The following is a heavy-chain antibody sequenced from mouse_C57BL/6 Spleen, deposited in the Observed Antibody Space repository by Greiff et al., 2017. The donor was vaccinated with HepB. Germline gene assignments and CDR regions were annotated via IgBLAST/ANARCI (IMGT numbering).Heavy chain of an antibody. CDR3: ARDYDVFAY. J-gene: IGHJ3*01. Sequence: EVHLVESGGGLVKPGGSLKLSCAASGFTFSSYAMSWVRQTPEKRLEWVATISDGGSYTYYPDNVKGRFTISRDNAKNNLYLQMSHLKSEDTAMYYCARDYDVFAYWGQGTLVTVSA. CDR1: GFTFSSYA. D-gene: IGHD2-12*01. CDR2: ISDGGSYT. V-gene: IGHV5-4*01.